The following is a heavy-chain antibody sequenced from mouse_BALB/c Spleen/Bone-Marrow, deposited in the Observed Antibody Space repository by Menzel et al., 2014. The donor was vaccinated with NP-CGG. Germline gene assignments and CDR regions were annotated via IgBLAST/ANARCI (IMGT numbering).Heavy chain of an antibody. CDR1: GYPFTDYI. D-gene: IGHD1-1*01. Sequence: VHVKQSGPELVKPGASVKISCKASGYPFTDYIMHWVRQSHGKSLEWIGYIYPHTSDTGYNQKFKSKATLTVDISSSTAYMVLRSLTSEDSAVYYCVRAPPITSVVTRDYWGQGTTITVSS. CDR2: IYPHTSDT. V-gene: IGHV1S29*02. CDR3: VRAPPITSVVTRDY. J-gene: IGHJ2*01.